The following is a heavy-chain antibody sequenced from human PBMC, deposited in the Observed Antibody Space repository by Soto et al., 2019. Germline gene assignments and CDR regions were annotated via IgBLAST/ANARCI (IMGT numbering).Heavy chain of an antibody. V-gene: IGHV4-59*01. CDR3: ARMSTDCSGGSCYRYNFDY. CDR1: GGSISSNY. D-gene: IGHD2-15*01. Sequence: SETLSLTCSVSGGSISSNYWSWIRQPPGKGLEWIGYIFYSGSTNYNPSLKSRVTISVDTSKNQFSLKLSSVTAADTAVYYCARMSTDCSGGSCYRYNFDYWAQGTLVTVSS. J-gene: IGHJ4*02. CDR2: IFYSGST.